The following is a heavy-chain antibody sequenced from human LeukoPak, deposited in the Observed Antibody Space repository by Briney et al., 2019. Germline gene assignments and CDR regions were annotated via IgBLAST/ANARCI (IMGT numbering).Heavy chain of an antibody. CDR3: AREYSSSWYPWFDP. D-gene: IGHD6-13*01. Sequence: SETLSLTCTVSGGSISSSSYYWGWIRQPPGKGLEWIGSIYYSGSTYYNPSLKSRVTISVDTSKNQFSLKLSSVTAADTAVYYCAREYSSSWYPWFDPWGQGTLVTVSS. V-gene: IGHV4-39*07. CDR2: IYYSGST. CDR1: GGSISSSSYY. J-gene: IGHJ5*02.